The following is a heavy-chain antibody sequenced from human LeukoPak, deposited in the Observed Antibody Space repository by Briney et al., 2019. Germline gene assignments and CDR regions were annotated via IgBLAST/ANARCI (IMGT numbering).Heavy chain of an antibody. D-gene: IGHD4-17*01. CDR3: ARDGDYGDYFDY. CDR1: GGSISSSSYY. V-gene: IGHV4-39*07. Sequence: SETLSLTCTVSGGSISSSSYYWGWIRQPPGKGLEWIGYIYHSGSTYHNPSLKSRVTISVDRSKNQFSLKLSSVTAADTAVYYCARDGDYGDYFDYWGQGTLVTVSS. J-gene: IGHJ4*02. CDR2: IYHSGST.